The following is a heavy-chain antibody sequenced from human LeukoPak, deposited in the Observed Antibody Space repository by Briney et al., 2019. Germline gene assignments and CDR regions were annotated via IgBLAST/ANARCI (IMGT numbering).Heavy chain of an antibody. CDR1: GFTFSSYS. V-gene: IGHV3-21*01. Sequence: GSLRLSCAASGFTFSSYSMNWVRQAPGKGLEWVSSISTSSSYIHYADSVKGRFTISRDNAKNSLYLQMNSLRAEDTAVYYCARGTLNIPGEHGAFDYWGQGTLVTVSS. CDR3: ARGTLNIPGEHGAFDY. CDR2: ISTSSSYI. D-gene: IGHD1-14*01. J-gene: IGHJ4*02.